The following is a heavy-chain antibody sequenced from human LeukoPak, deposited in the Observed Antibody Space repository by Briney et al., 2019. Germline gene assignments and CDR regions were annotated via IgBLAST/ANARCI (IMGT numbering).Heavy chain of an antibody. CDR3: ARAAMVTKHFDY. V-gene: IGHV4-31*11. Sequence: SQTLSLTCAVSGGSISSGGYSWSWIRQPPGKGLEWIGYIYYSGSTYYNPSLKSRVTISVDTSKNQFSLKLSSVTAADTAVYYCARAAMVTKHFDYWGQGTLVTVSS. J-gene: IGHJ4*02. D-gene: IGHD5-18*01. CDR2: IYYSGST. CDR1: GGSISSGGYS.